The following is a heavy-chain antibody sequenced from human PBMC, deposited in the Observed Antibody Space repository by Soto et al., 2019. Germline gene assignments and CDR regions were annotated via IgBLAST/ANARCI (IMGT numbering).Heavy chain of an antibody. J-gene: IGHJ3*01. Sequence: SETLSLTCTVSGGSINSDGYYWSWIRQHPGKGLEWIGYIHYSGNTYYNPSLKSRITISIDTSKNQFSLQLSSVTVADTAVYFCARDSLDSSGNFMRHPDAFDVWGQGTGVTV. CDR2: IHYSGNT. D-gene: IGHD3-22*01. CDR1: GGSINSDGYY. V-gene: IGHV4-31*02. CDR3: ARDSLDSSGNFMRHPDAFDV.